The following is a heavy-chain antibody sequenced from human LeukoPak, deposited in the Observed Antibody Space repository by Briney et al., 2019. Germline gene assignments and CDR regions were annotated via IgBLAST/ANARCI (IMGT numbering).Heavy chain of an antibody. J-gene: IGHJ3*02. CDR1: GFTFSSYS. Sequence: GGSLRLSCAASGFTFSSYSMNWVRQAPGKGLEWVSSISSSSSYIYYADSVKGRFTISRDNAKNSLYLQMNSLRAEDTAIYYCAKDRYSGYLDAFDIWGQGTMVTVSS. CDR2: ISSSSSYI. CDR3: AKDRYSGYLDAFDI. V-gene: IGHV3-21*04. D-gene: IGHD5-12*01.